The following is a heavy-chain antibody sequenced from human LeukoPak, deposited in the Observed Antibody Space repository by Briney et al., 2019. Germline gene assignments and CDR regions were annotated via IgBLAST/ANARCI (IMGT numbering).Heavy chain of an antibody. D-gene: IGHD3-10*01. Sequence: PSETLSLTCTVSGGSISSYYWSWIRQPPGKGLEWIGYIYYTGSTSYNPSLKSRVTISVDTSKNQFSLTLNSVTAADTAVYYCARGHYGSGTGTYSHWGQGTLVTVSS. J-gene: IGHJ4*02. CDR1: GGSISSYY. CDR2: IYYTGST. V-gene: IGHV4-59*01. CDR3: ARGHYGSGTGTYSH.